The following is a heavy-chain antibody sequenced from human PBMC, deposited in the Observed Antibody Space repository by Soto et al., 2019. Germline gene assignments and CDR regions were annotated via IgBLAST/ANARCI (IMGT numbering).Heavy chain of an antibody. V-gene: IGHV1-18*01. Sequence: GASVKVSCKASGYSFTSYGISWVRQAPGQGLEWMGWISAYNGNKKYAQKLQGRVTMTTDTSTSTAYMELRSLRSDDTAVYYCTADSPVAGGGPLWGQGTLVTVSS. D-gene: IGHD6-19*01. CDR1: GYSFTSYG. J-gene: IGHJ4*02. CDR3: TADSPVAGGGPL. CDR2: ISAYNGNK.